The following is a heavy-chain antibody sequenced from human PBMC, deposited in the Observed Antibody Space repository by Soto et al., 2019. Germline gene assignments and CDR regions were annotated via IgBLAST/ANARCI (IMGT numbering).Heavy chain of an antibody. CDR1: GGTFSNYV. CDR3: ARDMTRTVVPYFDF. Sequence: QVQLVQSGAEVKKPGSSVKVCCKASGGTFSNYVVNWVRQAPGQGLEWMGRIIPISGAANYAQKFQGRVTITADKSTSTSYMELSSLTSEDTAVYYCARDMTRTVVPYFDFWGQGTLVTVSS. V-gene: IGHV1-69*06. J-gene: IGHJ4*02. D-gene: IGHD1-7*01. CDR2: IIPISGAA.